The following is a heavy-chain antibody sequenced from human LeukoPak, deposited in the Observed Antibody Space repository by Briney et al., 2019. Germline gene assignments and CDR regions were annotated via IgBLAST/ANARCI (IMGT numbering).Heavy chain of an antibody. J-gene: IGHJ4*02. Sequence: SQTLSLTCAISGGSVSSNSSGWNWIRQSPSRGLEWLGRTYYRSSGLNDYAVSLKSRITVNPDTSKNQFSLQLNSVTPEDTAVYYCARAGGEGFDHWGQGTLVTVSS. CDR3: ARAGGEGFDH. CDR2: TYYRSSGLN. D-gene: IGHD3-16*01. V-gene: IGHV6-1*01. CDR1: GGSVSSNSSG.